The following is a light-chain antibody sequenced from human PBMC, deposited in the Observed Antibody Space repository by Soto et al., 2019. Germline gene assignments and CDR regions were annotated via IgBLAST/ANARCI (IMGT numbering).Light chain of an antibody. CDR1: QNISRS. Sequence: IVLTQSPVTLSVSPGESATHSCRASQNISRSLAWYQQKPGQAPSLLIYGTSARAGGVPARFSGGGSGTEFTLTITSLQSEDFAVYYCHQYNGWPRTFGRGTKVDIK. V-gene: IGKV3-15*01. CDR2: GTS. J-gene: IGKJ1*01. CDR3: HQYNGWPRT.